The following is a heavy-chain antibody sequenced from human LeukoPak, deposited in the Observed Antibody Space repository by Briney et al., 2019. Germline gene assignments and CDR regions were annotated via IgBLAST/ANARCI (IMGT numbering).Heavy chain of an antibody. D-gene: IGHD3-22*01. CDR1: GGSISSGGYS. Sequence: PSETLSLTCAVSGGSISSGGYSWSWIRQPPGKGLEWIGYIYHSGSTYYNPSLKSRVTISVDRSKNQFSLKLSSVTAADTAVYYCARRSTYYYDNSGYYYDYWGQGTLVTVSS. V-gene: IGHV4-30-2*01. J-gene: IGHJ4*02. CDR2: IYHSGST. CDR3: ARRSTYYYDNSGYYYDY.